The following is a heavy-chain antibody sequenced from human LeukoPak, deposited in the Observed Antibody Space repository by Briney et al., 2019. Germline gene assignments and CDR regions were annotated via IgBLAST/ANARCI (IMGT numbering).Heavy chain of an antibody. V-gene: IGHV4-59*12. J-gene: IGHJ6*03. CDR3: ASTGYSWSYYYYMDV. CDR1: GGSISSYY. CDR2: IYHSGST. D-gene: IGHD5-18*01. Sequence: SETLSLTCTVSGGSISSYYWSWIRQAPGKELEWIGYIYHSGSTYYNPSLKSRVTISVDRSKNQFSLKLSSVTAADTAVYYCASTGYSWSYYYYMDVWGKGTTVTVSS.